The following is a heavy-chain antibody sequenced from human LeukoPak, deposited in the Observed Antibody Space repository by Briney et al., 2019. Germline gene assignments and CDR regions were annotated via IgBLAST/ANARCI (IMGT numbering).Heavy chain of an antibody. D-gene: IGHD3-10*01. CDR2: ISSSSTYI. CDR1: GFSFSSYN. Sequence: GGSLRLSCAASGFSFSSYNMNWIRQASGKGLEWVSSISSSSTYIYYADSVKGRFTISRDNAKNSLYLQMNRQRAEDTAVYYCASHILLCPHWGQGTLVTVSS. J-gene: IGHJ4*02. V-gene: IGHV3-21*01. CDR3: ASHILLCPH.